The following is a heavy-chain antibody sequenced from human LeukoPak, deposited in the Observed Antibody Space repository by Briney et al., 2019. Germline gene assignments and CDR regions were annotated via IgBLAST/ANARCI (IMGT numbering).Heavy chain of an antibody. Sequence: ASVKVSCKASGYTFTTYTMHWVRQAPGQRLEWMGWINAANGNTQYSQKFQGRVTITRDTSASTAYMELSSLRSEDTAVYYCARGAPIRVAVAATFDPWGQGTLVTVPS. D-gene: IGHD6-19*01. J-gene: IGHJ5*02. V-gene: IGHV1-3*01. CDR3: ARGAPIRVAVAATFDP. CDR1: GYTFTTYT. CDR2: INAANGNT.